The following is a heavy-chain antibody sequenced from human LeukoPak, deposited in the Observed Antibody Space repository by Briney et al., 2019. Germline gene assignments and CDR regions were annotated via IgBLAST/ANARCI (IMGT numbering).Heavy chain of an antibody. V-gene: IGHV3-21*01. CDR2: ISSSSSYI. Sequence: GGSLRHSCAASGFTFSSYSMNWVRQAPGKGLEWVSSISSSSSYIYYADSVKGRFTISRDNAKNSLYLQMNSLRAEDTAVYYCARVDYDYGDLFDYWGQGTLVTVSS. J-gene: IGHJ4*02. CDR3: ARVDYDYGDLFDY. D-gene: IGHD4-17*01. CDR1: GFTFSSYS.